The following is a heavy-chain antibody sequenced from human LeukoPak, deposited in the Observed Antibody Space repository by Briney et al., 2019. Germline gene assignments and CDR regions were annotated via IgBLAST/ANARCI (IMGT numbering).Heavy chain of an antibody. CDR1: GFTFSSYA. CDR3: AKVSGSGFDH. CDR2: ISGTGSST. V-gene: IGHV3-23*01. J-gene: IGHJ4*02. D-gene: IGHD3-10*01. Sequence: GGSLRLSCAASGFTFSSYAMSWVRQAPGKGLEWVSAISGTGSSTYYADSVKGRFTISRDNSKNTMYLQMASLRAEDTAVYYCAKVSGSGFDHWGQGTLVTVSS.